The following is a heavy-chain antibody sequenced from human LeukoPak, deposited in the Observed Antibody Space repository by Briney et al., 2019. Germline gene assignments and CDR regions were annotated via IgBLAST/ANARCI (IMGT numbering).Heavy chain of an antibody. CDR2: INPSGGST. CDR1: GYTFTSYY. V-gene: IGHV1-46*01. J-gene: IGHJ3*02. CDR3: ASTSINWGSRVTHAFDI. D-gene: IGHD7-27*01. Sequence: ASVKVSCKASGYTFTSYYMHWVRQAPGQGLEWMGIINPSGGSTSYAQKFQGRVTMTRDASTSTVYMDLSSLRSEDTAVYYWASTSINWGSRVTHAFDIWGQGTMVTVSS.